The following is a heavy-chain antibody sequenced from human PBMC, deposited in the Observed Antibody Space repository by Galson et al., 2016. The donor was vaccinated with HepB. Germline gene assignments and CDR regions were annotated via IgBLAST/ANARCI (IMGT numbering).Heavy chain of an antibody. V-gene: IGHV3-11*01. CDR3: ATRSYPRNVCRGRYFDF. J-gene: IGHJ4*02. D-gene: IGHD3-16*01. CDR1: GFIFGDYY. Sequence: SLRLSCAASGFIFGDYYMNWIRQAPGKGLGWISFISSSGGTIKYTDSVKGRFSVSRDNAKNSLYLQMNSLRTDDTAVYYCATRSYPRNVCRGRYFDFWGQGTLVTASS. CDR2: ISSSGGTI.